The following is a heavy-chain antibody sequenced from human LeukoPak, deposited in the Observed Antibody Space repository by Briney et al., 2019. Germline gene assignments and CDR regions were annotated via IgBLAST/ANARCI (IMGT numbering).Heavy chain of an antibody. CDR1: GGSISSSSYY. D-gene: IGHD5-18*01. V-gene: IGHV4-61*02. J-gene: IGHJ4*02. CDR3: ARMDTAMVGGY. Sequence: SETLSLTCTVSGGSISSSSYYWSWIRQPAGKGLEWIGRIYTSGSTNHNPSLKSRVTISVDTSKNQFSLKLSSVTAADTAVYYCARMDTAMVGGYWGQGTLVTVSS. CDR2: IYTSGST.